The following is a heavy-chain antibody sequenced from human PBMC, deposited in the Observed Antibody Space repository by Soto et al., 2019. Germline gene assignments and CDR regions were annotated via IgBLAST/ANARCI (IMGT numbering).Heavy chain of an antibody. D-gene: IGHD6-6*01. V-gene: IGHV1-46*02. CDR2: INPSVGST. J-gene: IGHJ4*02. Sequence: AAVKVSCKSSTYTYNTHYIHWVRQAPGQGLEWVGVINPSVGSTNYAQKFQGRVTMTRDTSTTTFYMEVTSLTSEDTAVYYCVGGSASGVDHWGQGTLVTVSS. CDR3: VGGSASGVDH. CDR1: TYTYNTHY.